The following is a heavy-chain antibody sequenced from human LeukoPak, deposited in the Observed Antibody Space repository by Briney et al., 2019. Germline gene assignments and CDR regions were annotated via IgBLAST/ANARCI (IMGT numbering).Heavy chain of an antibody. CDR3: ARGVPALRYFDWLIPKSYYYNMDV. CDR1: GYTFTSYY. D-gene: IGHD3-9*01. J-gene: IGHJ6*03. Sequence: ASVKVSCKASGYTFTSYYMHWVRQPPGQGLEWMGIINPSGGSTSYAQKFQGRVTMTRDTSTSTVYMELSSLRSEDTAVYYCARGVPALRYFDWLIPKSYYYNMDVWGKGTTVTVSS. V-gene: IGHV1-46*01. CDR2: INPSGGST.